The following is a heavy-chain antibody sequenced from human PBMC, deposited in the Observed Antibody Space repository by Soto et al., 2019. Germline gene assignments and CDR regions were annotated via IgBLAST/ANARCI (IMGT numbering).Heavy chain of an antibody. V-gene: IGHV1-69*02. J-gene: IGHJ4*02. CDR3: ATSYGSGYRAFDY. CDR2: INPILSMS. D-gene: IGHD3-10*01. Sequence: QVQLVQSGAEVKKPGSSVKVSCKASGDTFSFYTINWVRQAPGLEVEWVGRINPILSMSNYAQKFQGRVTMTADKSTSTAYMELRSLRSEDTAIYYCATSYGSGYRAFDYWGQGALVTVSS. CDR1: GDTFSFYT.